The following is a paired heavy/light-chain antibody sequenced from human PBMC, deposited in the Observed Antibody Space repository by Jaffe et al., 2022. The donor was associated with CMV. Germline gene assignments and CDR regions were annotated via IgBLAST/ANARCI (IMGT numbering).Heavy chain of an antibody. CDR2: IYTSGST. CDR1: GGSISSYY. V-gene: IGHV4-4*07. D-gene: IGHD3-10*01. CDR3: ARAAYYGSGSYYISDWFDP. J-gene: IGHJ5*02. Sequence: QVQLQESGPGLVKPSETLSLTCTVSGGSISSYYWSWIRQPAGKGLEWIGRIYTSGSTNYNPSLKSRVTMSVDTSKNQFSLKLSSVTAADTAVYYCARAAYYGSGSYYISDWFDPWGQGTLVTVSS.
Light chain of an antibody. Sequence: EIVLTQSPGTLSLSPGERATLSCRASQSVSSSYLAWYQQKPGQAPRLLIYGASSRATGIPDRFSGSGSGTDFTLTISRLEPEDFAVYYCQQYGSSPTFGQGTKVEIK. CDR1: QSVSSSY. CDR2: GAS. J-gene: IGKJ1*01. CDR3: QQYGSSPT. V-gene: IGKV3-20*01.